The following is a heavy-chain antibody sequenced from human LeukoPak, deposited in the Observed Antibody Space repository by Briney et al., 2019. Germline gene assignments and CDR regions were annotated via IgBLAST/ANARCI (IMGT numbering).Heavy chain of an antibody. J-gene: IGHJ5*02. Sequence: GGPLRLSCAASGFTVSSNYMSWVRQAPGKGLEWVSVIYSGGSTSYADSVKGRFTISRDNSKNTLYLQMNSLRAEDTAVYYCASRATVTTDRFWFDPWGQGTLVTVSS. D-gene: IGHD4-11*01. CDR1: GFTVSSNY. V-gene: IGHV3-53*01. CDR2: IYSGGST. CDR3: ASRATVTTDRFWFDP.